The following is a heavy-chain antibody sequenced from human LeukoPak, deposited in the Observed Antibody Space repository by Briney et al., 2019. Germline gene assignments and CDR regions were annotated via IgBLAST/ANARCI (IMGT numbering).Heavy chain of an antibody. CDR1: GYTLTELS. J-gene: IGHJ4*02. Sequence: GAPVKVSCKVSGYTLTELSMHWVRQAPGKGLEWMGGFDPEDGETIYAQKYQGRVTMTEDTSTDTAYMELSSLRSEDTAVYYCATGRVVVAATMGDTRLDYWGQGTLVTVSS. CDR3: ATGRVVVAATMGDTRLDY. D-gene: IGHD2-15*01. CDR2: FDPEDGET. V-gene: IGHV1-24*01.